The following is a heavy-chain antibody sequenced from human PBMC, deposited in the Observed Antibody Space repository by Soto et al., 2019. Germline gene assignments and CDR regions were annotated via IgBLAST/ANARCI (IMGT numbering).Heavy chain of an antibody. CDR3: ERDPTYCSGGSCYYYYGMDV. CDR2: IWYDGSNK. Sequence: QVQLVESGGGVVQPGRSLRLSCAASGFTFSSYGMHWVRQAPGKGLEWVAVIWYDGSNKYYADSVKGRFTISRDNSKNTLYLQMNSLRAEDTAVYYCERDPTYCSGGSCYYYYGMDVWGQGTTITVSS. D-gene: IGHD2-15*01. CDR1: GFTFSSYG. V-gene: IGHV3-33*01. J-gene: IGHJ6*02.